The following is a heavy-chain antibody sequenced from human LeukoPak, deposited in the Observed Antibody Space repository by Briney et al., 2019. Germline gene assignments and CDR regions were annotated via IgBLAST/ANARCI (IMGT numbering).Heavy chain of an antibody. D-gene: IGHD2-2*02. V-gene: IGHV3-23*01. CDR3: ATRSGDCSSTSCYSHY. CDR1: GFTFSNYA. Sequence: GGSLRLSCAASGFTFSNYAMSWVRQAPGKGLEWGSAISGSGGSTYYADSVKGRFTISRDNPKNTLHLQMNSLRAEDTTVYYCATRSGDCSSTSCYSHYWGQGTLVTVSS. J-gene: IGHJ4*02. CDR2: ISGSGGST.